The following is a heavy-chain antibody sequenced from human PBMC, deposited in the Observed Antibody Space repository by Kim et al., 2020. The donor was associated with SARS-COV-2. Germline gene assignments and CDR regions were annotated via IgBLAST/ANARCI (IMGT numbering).Heavy chain of an antibody. J-gene: IGHJ6*02. CDR1: GYTFSRFG. D-gene: IGHD3-22*01. Sequence: ASVKVSCKASGYTFSRFGISWVRQAPGQGLDWMGWISGSNDNIKYAEKFQGRVTMTTDTSANTAYMELRTLRSDDTAVYYCARDYYDSSGYYYYYYGLDVWGQGTTVTVSS. CDR3: ARDYYDSSGYYYYYYGLDV. CDR2: ISGSNDNI. V-gene: IGHV1-18*01.